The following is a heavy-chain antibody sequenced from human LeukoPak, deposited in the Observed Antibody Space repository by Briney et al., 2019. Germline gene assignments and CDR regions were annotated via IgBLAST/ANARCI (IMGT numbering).Heavy chain of an antibody. CDR3: ARDEGSGNYYMVL. CDR2: ISSSGSTI. V-gene: IGHV3-48*03. Sequence: PGGSLRLSCAASGFTFSSYEMNWVRQAPGKGLEWVSYISSSGSTIYYADSVKGRFTISRDNAKNSLYLQMNSLRAEDTAVYYCARDEGSGNYYMVLWGQGTLVTVSS. J-gene: IGHJ4*02. CDR1: GFTFSSYE. D-gene: IGHD3-10*01.